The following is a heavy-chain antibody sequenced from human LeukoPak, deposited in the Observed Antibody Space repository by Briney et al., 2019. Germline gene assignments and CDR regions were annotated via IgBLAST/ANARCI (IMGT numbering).Heavy chain of an antibody. CDR3: AAIAAAVPYYYYYYMDV. V-gene: IGHV3-74*01. Sequence: GGSLRLSCAASGFTFTSYWMYWVRQDPGRGLVYVSRINTDGSITNYADSVKGRFTISRDNAKNTVYLRMNSLRAEDTAVYYCAAIAAAVPYYYYYYMDVWGKGTTVTISS. CDR2: INTDGSIT. J-gene: IGHJ6*03. D-gene: IGHD6-13*01. CDR1: GFTFTSYW.